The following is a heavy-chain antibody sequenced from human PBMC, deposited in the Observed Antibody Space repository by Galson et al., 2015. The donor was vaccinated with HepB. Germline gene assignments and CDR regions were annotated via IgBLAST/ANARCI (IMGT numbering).Heavy chain of an antibody. V-gene: IGHV4-34*01. CDR3: ARGWQWLVRGVDY. J-gene: IGHJ4*02. CDR2: INHSGST. Sequence: ETLSLTCAVYGGSFSGYYWSWIRQPPGKGLEWIGEINHSGSTNYNPSLKSRVTISVDTSKNQFSLKLSSVTAADTAVYYCARGWQWLVRGVDYWGQGTLVTVSS. D-gene: IGHD6-19*01. CDR1: GGSFSGYY.